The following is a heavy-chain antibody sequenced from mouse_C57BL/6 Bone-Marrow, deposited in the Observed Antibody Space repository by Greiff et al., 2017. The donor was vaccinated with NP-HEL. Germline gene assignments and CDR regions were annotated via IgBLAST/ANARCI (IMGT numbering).Heavy chain of an antibody. CDR2: ISSGSSTI. CDR3: ARPDGYDRAWFAY. V-gene: IGHV5-17*01. D-gene: IGHD2-2*01. J-gene: IGHJ3*01. Sequence: EVNLVESGGGLVKPGGSLKLSCAASGFTFSDYGMHWVRQAPEKGLEWVAYISSGSSTIYYADTVKGRFTISRDNAKNTLFLQMTSLRSEDTAMYYCARPDGYDRAWFAYWGQGTLVTVSA. CDR1: GFTFSDYG.